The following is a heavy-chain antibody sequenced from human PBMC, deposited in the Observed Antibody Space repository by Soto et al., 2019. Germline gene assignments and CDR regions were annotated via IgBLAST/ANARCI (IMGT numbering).Heavy chain of an antibody. J-gene: IGHJ4*02. CDR3: ARLISDRRGYYYFDY. CDR2: IYYTGST. CDR1: GGSISSTNYY. V-gene: IGHV4-39*01. D-gene: IGHD5-12*01. Sequence: PSETLSLTCTASGGSISSTNYYWGWIRQPPGKGLEWLGSIYYTGSTYNNPSRKSRVTMSVDTSKNQFSLNLISVTAADTAVYYCARLISDRRGYYYFDYWGQGTLVTVSS.